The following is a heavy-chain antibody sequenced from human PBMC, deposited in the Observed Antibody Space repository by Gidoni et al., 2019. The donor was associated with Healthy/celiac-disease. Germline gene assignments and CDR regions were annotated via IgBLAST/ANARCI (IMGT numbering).Heavy chain of an antibody. Sequence: EVQLLEYGGGLVQPGGSLRLPCAASGFPFSSYAMSWVRQAPGKGLEWVSAISGSGGSTYYADSVKGRFTISRDNSKSTLYLQMNSLRAEDTAVYYCAKEFFSSGWYAAFDYWGQGTLVTVSS. CDR1: GFPFSSYA. D-gene: IGHD6-19*01. CDR2: ISGSGGST. CDR3: AKEFFSSGWYAAFDY. J-gene: IGHJ4*02. V-gene: IGHV3-23*01.